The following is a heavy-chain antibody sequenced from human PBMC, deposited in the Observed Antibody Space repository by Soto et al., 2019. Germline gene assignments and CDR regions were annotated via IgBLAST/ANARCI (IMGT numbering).Heavy chain of an antibody. J-gene: IGHJ4*02. CDR2: INPSSGAT. Sequence: QVQLVQSGAEVKKPGSSVTLSCKASGYNFIAYYIYWVRQAPGQGPEWMGMINPSSGATNYAEKFQGRVTVTRDTSTSTAYLELSSLRSEDAAVYYCAKYCGGDCRHFDAWGQGTLVTVSS. D-gene: IGHD2-21*02. CDR1: GYNFIAYY. V-gene: IGHV1-46*01. CDR3: AKYCGGDCRHFDA.